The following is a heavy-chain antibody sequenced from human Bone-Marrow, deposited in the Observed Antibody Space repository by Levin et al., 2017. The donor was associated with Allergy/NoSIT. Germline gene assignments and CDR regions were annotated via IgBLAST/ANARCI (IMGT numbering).Heavy chain of an antibody. CDR3: ARLRYSAYPYFFDF. J-gene: IGHJ4*02. Sequence: SQTLSLTCAVSGDSIRRHYWGWIRQPPGKGLECIGYFYYGGASKYKASLKSRVTISGDTSTNQVSLRLGSVTAADTAVYYCARLRYSAYPYFFDFWGPGTLITVSS. D-gene: IGHD2/OR15-2a*01. V-gene: IGHV4-59*11. CDR2: FYYGGAS. CDR1: GDSIRRHY.